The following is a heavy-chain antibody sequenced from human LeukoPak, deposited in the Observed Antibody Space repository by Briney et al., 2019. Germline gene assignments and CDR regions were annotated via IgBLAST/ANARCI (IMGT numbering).Heavy chain of an antibody. CDR2: IKQDGREK. D-gene: IGHD3-10*01. J-gene: IGHJ3*02. V-gene: IGHV3-7*01. CDR1: GFTFSSFW. CDR3: ASLSLVLWFGESDDAFDI. Sequence: GGSMRLSCAASGFTFSSFWMSWVRQAPGKGLEWVANIKQDGREKYYVDCVKGGFTISRDNAKNALYLQMNRLRAEATAVYYCASLSLVLWFGESDDAFDIWGQGTMVTVSS.